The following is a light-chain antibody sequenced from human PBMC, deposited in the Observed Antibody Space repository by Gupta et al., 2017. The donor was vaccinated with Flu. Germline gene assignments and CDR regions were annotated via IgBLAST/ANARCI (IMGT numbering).Light chain of an antibody. CDR3: QQYYSTPT. Sequence: VSLGERATINCKSSQSVLYSSNNKNYLAWYQQKPGQPPKLLIYWASTRESRVPDRFSGSGSGTDFTLTISSLQAEDVAVYYCQQYYSTPTFGPGTKVDIK. CDR1: QSVLYSSNNKNY. J-gene: IGKJ3*01. V-gene: IGKV4-1*01. CDR2: WAS.